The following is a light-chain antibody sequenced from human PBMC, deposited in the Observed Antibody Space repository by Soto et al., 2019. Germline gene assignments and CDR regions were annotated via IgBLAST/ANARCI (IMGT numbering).Light chain of an antibody. Sequence: EIVLTQSPGTLSLSPGERATLSCRASQSVSSTYLAWYQHKPGQAPRLLSYGASSRATGIPDRLSGSGSGTDFSLTISRLEPEDFAVYYCQQYGSSPYNFGQGTKLEIK. CDR1: QSVSSTY. CDR2: GAS. J-gene: IGKJ2*01. CDR3: QQYGSSPYN. V-gene: IGKV3-20*01.